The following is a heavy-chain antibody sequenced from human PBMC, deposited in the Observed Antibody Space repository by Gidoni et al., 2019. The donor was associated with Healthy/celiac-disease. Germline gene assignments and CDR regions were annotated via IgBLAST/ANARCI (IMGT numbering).Heavy chain of an antibody. CDR1: GYSFTSYW. D-gene: IGHD5-12*01. J-gene: IGHJ4*02. CDR3: ASSAGYSGYDFDY. CDR2: IYPGDSDT. Sequence: EVQLVQSGAVVKKPGESLKISCKGSGYSFTSYWIGWVRQMPGKVLEWMGIIYPGDSDTRYSPSFQGQVTITADKSISTAYLQWSSLKASDTAMYYCASSAGYSGYDFDYWGQGTLVTVSS. V-gene: IGHV5-51*01.